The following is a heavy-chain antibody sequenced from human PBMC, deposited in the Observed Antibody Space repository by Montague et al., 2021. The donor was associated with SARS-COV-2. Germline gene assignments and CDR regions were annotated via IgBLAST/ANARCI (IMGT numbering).Heavy chain of an antibody. J-gene: IGHJ4*02. Sequence: SLRLSCAASGFTFSAYAMNWVRQAPGRGLEWVAGISGGVGNTYYADPVKGRFTISRDNSKKALYLQLNTLRPEDTAVYYCAKGMDRMVQGIIIWKNGDYFDSWGQGTLVAVSS. CDR1: GFTFSAYA. CDR3: AKGMDRMVQGIIIWKNGDYFDS. V-gene: IGHV3-23*01. CDR2: ISGGVGNT. D-gene: IGHD3-10*01.